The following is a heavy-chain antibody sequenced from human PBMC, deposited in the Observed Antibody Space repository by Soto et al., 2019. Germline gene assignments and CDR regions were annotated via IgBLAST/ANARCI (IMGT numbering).Heavy chain of an antibody. CDR1: GFTFSSYG. CDR2: IWYDGSNK. V-gene: IGHV3-33*01. CDR3: AREFAGTWGYFDY. Sequence: ESGGGVVQPGRSLRLSCAASGFTFSSYGMHWVRQAPGKGLEWVAVIWYDGSNKYYADSVKGRFTISRDNSKNTLYLQMNSLRAEDTAVYYCAREFAGTWGYFDYWGQGTLVTVSS. D-gene: IGHD6-13*01. J-gene: IGHJ4*02.